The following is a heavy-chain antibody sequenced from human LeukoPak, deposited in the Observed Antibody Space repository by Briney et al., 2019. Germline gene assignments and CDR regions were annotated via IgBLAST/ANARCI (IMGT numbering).Heavy chain of an antibody. Sequence: ASVKVSCKASGYTFTSYYMHCVRQAPGQGLEWMGIINPSGGSTSYAQKFQGRVTMTRDTSTSTVYMELSSLRSEDTAVYYCARDGRLRIQLWNFDYWGQGTLVTVSS. CDR2: INPSGGST. J-gene: IGHJ4*02. CDR1: GYTFTSYY. CDR3: ARDGRLRIQLWNFDY. V-gene: IGHV1-46*01. D-gene: IGHD5-18*01.